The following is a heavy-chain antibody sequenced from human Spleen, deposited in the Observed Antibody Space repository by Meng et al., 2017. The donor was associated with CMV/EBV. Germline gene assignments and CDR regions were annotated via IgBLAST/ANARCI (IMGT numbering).Heavy chain of an antibody. J-gene: IGHJ3*02. CDR2: ITGNGRST. V-gene: IGHV3-23*01. Sequence: GESLKISCAASGFTFSSYTMNWVRQTPGKGLEWVAAITGNGRSTFYGDSVKGRLTISRDNSKNTLYLQMTSLRADDTAVYYCAKGVGVTAPEIWGQGTMVTVSS. CDR3: AKGVGVTAPEI. D-gene: IGHD1-26*01. CDR1: GFTFSSYT.